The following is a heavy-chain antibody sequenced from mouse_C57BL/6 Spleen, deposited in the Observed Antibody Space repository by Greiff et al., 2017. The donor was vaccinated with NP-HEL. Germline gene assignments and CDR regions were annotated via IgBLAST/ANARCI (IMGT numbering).Heavy chain of an antibody. V-gene: IGHV1-15*01. Sequence: QVQLQQSGAELVRPGASVTLSCKASGYTFTDYEMHWVKQTPVHGLEWIGAIDPETGGTAYNQKFKGKAILTADKSSSTAYMELRSLTSEDSSVYYCTSWGFDYWGQGTTLTVSS. CDR2: IDPETGGT. CDR3: TSWGFDY. CDR1: GYTFTDYE. J-gene: IGHJ2*01.